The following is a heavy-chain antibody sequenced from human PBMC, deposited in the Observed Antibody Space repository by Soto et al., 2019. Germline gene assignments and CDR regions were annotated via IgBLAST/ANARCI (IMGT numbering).Heavy chain of an antibody. CDR3: ARAFSFLGTPSAHDAFYI. CDR2: ISAYNGNT. D-gene: IGHD1-1*01. CDR1: GYTFTSYG. Sequence: ASVKVSCKASGYTFTSYGISWVRQAPGQGLEWMGWISAYNGNTNYAQKLQGRVTMTTDTSTSTAYMELRSLRSDDTAVYYCARAFSFLGTPSAHDAFYIWGQGTMVTVSS. J-gene: IGHJ3*02. V-gene: IGHV1-18*01.